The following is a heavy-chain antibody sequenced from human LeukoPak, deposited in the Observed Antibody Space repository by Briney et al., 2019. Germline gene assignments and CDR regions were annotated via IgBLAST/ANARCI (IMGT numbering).Heavy chain of an antibody. CDR2: INPSGGST. CDR3: ARDPLKWTTSDAFDI. J-gene: IGHJ3*02. V-gene: IGHV1-46*01. D-gene: IGHD2-2*01. Sequence: GASVKVSCKASGYTFTSYYIHWVRRAPGQGLEWMGIINPSGGSTSYAQKFQGRVTMTRDTSTSTVYMELSSLRSEDTAVYYCARDPLKWTTSDAFDIWGQGTMVTVSS. CDR1: GYTFTSYY.